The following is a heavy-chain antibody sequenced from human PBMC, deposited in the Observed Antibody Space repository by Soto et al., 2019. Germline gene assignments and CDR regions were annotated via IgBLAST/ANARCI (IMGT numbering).Heavy chain of an antibody. Sequence: ASETLSLTCTVSGGSISSYYWSWIRQPPGKGLEWIGYIYYSGSTNYNPSLKSRVTISVDTSKNQFSLKLSSVTAADTAVYYCARAQSSYYYDSSGSPEFDYWGQGTLVTVSS. D-gene: IGHD3-22*01. J-gene: IGHJ4*02. V-gene: IGHV4-59*01. CDR3: ARAQSSYYYDSSGSPEFDY. CDR2: IYYSGST. CDR1: GGSISSYY.